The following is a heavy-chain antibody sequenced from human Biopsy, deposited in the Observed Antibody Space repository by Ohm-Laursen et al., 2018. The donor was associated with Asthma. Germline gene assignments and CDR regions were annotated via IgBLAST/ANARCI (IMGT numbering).Heavy chain of an antibody. D-gene: IGHD3-22*01. CDR2: VSPDGHNK. V-gene: IGHV3-30*03. Sequence: SLRLSRAASGFVFSQCGMHWVRQGPGKGLEWVALVSPDGHNKYYEDSVKGRFTISRDNSRNRLYLQINRLTVEDSAVYFCARQSGQDYGDSSGFDIWGQGTKVAVSS. CDR1: GFVFSQCG. CDR3: ARQSGQDYGDSSGFDI. J-gene: IGHJ3*02.